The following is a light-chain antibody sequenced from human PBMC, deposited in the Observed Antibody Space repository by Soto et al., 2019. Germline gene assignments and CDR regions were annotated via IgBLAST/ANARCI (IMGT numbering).Light chain of an antibody. J-gene: IGKJ5*01. Sequence: EIGMTQSPATLSVSPGEGATLSCRASQSVSSTYLAWYHQKPGQAPRLLISATSNRATGIPDRFSGSGSGTDFTLTISRLEPEDFAVYYCQQYGSPPIPFGQGTRLEIK. V-gene: IGKV3-20*01. CDR1: QSVSSTY. CDR3: QQYGSPPIP. CDR2: ATS.